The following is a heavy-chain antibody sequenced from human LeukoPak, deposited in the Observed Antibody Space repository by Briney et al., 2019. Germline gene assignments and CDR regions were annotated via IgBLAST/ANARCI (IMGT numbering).Heavy chain of an antibody. D-gene: IGHD2-15*01. CDR2: IIGSGVST. V-gene: IGHV3-23*01. CDR1: GFTFTSYA. CDR3: AKDEITIRYCSGGSCYNYGMDV. J-gene: IGHJ6*02. Sequence: GGSLRFSFAASGFTFTSYAMSWVRKAPGKGLEWASAIIGSGVSTYYADSVKGRFTISRDNSKNTLYLQMNSLRAEDTAVYYCAKDEITIRYCSGGSCYNYGMDVWGQGTTVTVSS.